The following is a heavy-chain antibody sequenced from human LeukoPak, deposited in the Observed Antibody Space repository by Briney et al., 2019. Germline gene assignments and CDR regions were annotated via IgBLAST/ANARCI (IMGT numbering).Heavy chain of an antibody. CDR3: ARIAVAGNFPFDY. CDR1: GFTFSSYW. J-gene: IGHJ4*02. Sequence: HPGGSLRLSCAASGFTFSSYWMSWVHQAPGKGLEWVANIKQDGSEKYYVDSVKGRFTISRDNTKNSLYLQMNSLRAEDAAVYYCARIAVAGNFPFDYWGQGTLVTVSS. V-gene: IGHV3-7*01. CDR2: IKQDGSEK. D-gene: IGHD6-19*01.